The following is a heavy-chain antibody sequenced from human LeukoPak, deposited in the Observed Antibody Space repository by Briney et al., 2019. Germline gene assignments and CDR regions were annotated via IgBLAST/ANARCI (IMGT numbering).Heavy chain of an antibody. V-gene: IGHV4-34*01. CDR3: ALCSEAAFDI. CDR1: GGSFSGYY. D-gene: IGHD2-15*01. CDR2: INHSGST. Sequence: PSETLSLTCAVYGGSFSGYYWSWIRQPPGKGLEWIGEINHSGSTNYNPSLKSRVTISVDTSKNQLSLKLSSVTAADTAVYYCALCSEAAFDIWGQGTMVTVSS. J-gene: IGHJ3*02.